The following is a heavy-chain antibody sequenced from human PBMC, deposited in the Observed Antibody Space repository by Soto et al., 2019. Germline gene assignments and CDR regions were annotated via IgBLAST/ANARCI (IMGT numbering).Heavy chain of an antibody. V-gene: IGHV1-18*04. CDR1: GYTFTSYG. Sequence: QVQLVQSGAEVKKPGASVKVSCKASGYTFTSYGISWVRRAPGQGLEGRGGISAYNGNTNYAQKLQGRVTMTTDTSTSTAYMELRSLRSDDTAVYYCARDECSSTSCLRYYYYGMDVWGQGTTVTVSS. CDR3: ARDECSSTSCLRYYYYGMDV. J-gene: IGHJ6*02. D-gene: IGHD2-2*01. CDR2: ISAYNGNT.